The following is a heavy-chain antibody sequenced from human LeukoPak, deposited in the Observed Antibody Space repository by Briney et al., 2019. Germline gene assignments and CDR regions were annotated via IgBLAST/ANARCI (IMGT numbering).Heavy chain of an antibody. CDR3: ARGDKSSGWYFFDY. CDR2: ISSSSSYI. D-gene: IGHD6-19*01. J-gene: IGHJ4*02. Sequence: GGFLRLSCAASGFTFSSYTMNWVRQAPGKGLEWVSSISSSSSYIYYADSVKGRFTVSRDNAKNSLYLQMNSLRAEDTAVYYCARGDKSSGWYFFDYWGQGTLVTVSS. V-gene: IGHV3-21*01. CDR1: GFTFSSYT.